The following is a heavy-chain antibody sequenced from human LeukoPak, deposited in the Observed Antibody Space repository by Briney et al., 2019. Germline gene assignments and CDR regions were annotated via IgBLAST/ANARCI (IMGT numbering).Heavy chain of an antibody. CDR1: GFIVSNYY. D-gene: IGHD3-16*01. V-gene: IGHV3-53*01. CDR2: IYSGGST. Sequence: GGSLRLSCAASGFIVSNYYMSWVRQAPGKGLEWVSVIYSGGSTYYADSVKGRFTISRDNSKNSVYLQMNNLRAEDTAVYYCARGADYQAFDYWGQGTLVTVSS. CDR3: ARGADYQAFDY. J-gene: IGHJ4*02.